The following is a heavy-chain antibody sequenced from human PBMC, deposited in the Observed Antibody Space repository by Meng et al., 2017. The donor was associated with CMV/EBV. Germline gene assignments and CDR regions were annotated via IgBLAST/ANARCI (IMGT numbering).Heavy chain of an antibody. V-gene: IGHV1-2*02. CDR3: ERDRHMVRGVIGRREGMDV. D-gene: IGHD3-10*01. Sequence: ASVKVSCKASGYTFTGYYMHWVRQAPGQGLEWMGWINPNSGGTNYAQKFQGRVTMTRDTSISTAYMELSRLRSDDTAVYYCERDRHMVRGVIGRREGMDVWGQGTTVTVSS. CDR1: GYTFTGYY. CDR2: INPNSGGT. J-gene: IGHJ6*02.